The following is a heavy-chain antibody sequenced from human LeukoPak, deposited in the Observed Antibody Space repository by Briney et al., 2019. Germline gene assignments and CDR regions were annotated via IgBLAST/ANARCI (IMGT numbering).Heavy chain of an antibody. V-gene: IGHV4-59*11. CDR2: IYYSGST. J-gene: IGHJ4*02. CDR1: GGSISSHY. Sequence: SETLSLTCTVSGGSISSHYWSWIRQPPGKGLEWIGYIYYSGSTNYNPSLKSRVTISVDTSKNQFSLKLSSVTAADTAVYYCATSGPYYSNPFDYWGQGTLVTVSS. D-gene: IGHD4-11*01. CDR3: ATSGPYYSNPFDY.